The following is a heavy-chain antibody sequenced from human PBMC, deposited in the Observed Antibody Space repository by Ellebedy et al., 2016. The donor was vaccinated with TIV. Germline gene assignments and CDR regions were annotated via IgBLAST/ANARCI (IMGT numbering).Heavy chain of an antibody. CDR2: IKQDGSKR. CDR3: ARDTLVGVTDSYFDY. D-gene: IGHD1-26*01. J-gene: IGHJ4*02. V-gene: IGHV3-7*03. CDR1: GFTFSSYS. Sequence: PGGSLRLSCAASGFTFSSYSMNWVRQAPGKGLEWVANIKQDGSKRFYVDSVKGRITISRDNAKNSLYLQMNNLRAEDTAVYYCARDTLVGVTDSYFDYWGQGTLVTVSS.